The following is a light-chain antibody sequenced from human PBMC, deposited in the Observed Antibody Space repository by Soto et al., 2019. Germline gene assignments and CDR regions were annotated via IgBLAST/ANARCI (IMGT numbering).Light chain of an antibody. CDR2: SND. Sequence: QPVLTQPPSASGTPGQRVPISCSGSSSNIGTNTVNWYQQLPGTAPKLLIYSNDQRPSGVPDRFSGSKSGTSASLAISGLRSEDEADYYCATWDDSLVFGGGTKLTVL. CDR1: SSNIGTNT. V-gene: IGLV1-44*01. J-gene: IGLJ2*01. CDR3: ATWDDSLV.